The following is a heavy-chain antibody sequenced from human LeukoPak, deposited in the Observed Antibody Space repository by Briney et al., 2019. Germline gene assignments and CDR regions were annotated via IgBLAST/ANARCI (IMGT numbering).Heavy chain of an antibody. CDR1: GFTFSSYS. V-gene: IGHV3-21*01. J-gene: IGHJ2*01. Sequence: GGSLRLSCAASGFTFSSYSMNWVRQAPGKGLEWVSSISSSSSYIYYADSVKGRFTISRDNAKNSLYLQMNSLRAEDTAVYYCAREGYCSSTSCSDYWYFDLWGRGTLVTVSS. CDR2: ISSSSSYI. CDR3: AREGYCSSTSCSDYWYFDL. D-gene: IGHD2-2*01.